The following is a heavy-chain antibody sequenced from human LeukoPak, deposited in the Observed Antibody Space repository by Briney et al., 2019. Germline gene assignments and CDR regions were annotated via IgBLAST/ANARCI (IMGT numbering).Heavy chain of an antibody. CDR1: GYSISSGYY. Sequence: SETLSLTCAVSGYSISSGYYCGWIRQPPGKGLEWIGSIYHSGSTYYNPSLKSRVTISVDTSKNQFSLKLSSVAAADTAVYYCARETDGDSSGLTAGYWFDPWGQGTLVTVSS. D-gene: IGHD3-22*01. CDR2: IYHSGST. J-gene: IGHJ5*02. CDR3: ARETDGDSSGLTAGYWFDP. V-gene: IGHV4-38-2*01.